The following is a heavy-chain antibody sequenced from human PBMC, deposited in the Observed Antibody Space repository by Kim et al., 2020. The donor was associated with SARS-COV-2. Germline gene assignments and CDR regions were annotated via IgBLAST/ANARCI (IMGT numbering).Heavy chain of an antibody. D-gene: IGHD3-22*01. J-gene: IGHJ3*02. CDR2: ISAYNGNT. V-gene: IGHV1-18*01. Sequence: ASVKVSCKASGYTFTSYGISWVRQAPGQGLEWMGWISAYNGNTNYAQKLQGRVTMTTDTSTSTAYMELRSLRSDDTAVYYCARDWTHYYDSSGLNAFDIWGQGTMVTVSS. CDR1: GYTFTSYG. CDR3: ARDWTHYYDSSGLNAFDI.